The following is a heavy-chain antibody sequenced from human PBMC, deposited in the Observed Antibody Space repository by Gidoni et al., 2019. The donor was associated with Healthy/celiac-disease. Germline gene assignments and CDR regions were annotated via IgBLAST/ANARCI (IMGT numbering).Heavy chain of an antibody. CDR1: GYSFTSYW. V-gene: IGHV5-51*01. CDR3: ARREVPSYDSSGYLDY. CDR2: IYPGYSDT. Sequence: EVQLVQSGAEVKKPGESLKISCKGSGYSFTSYWIGWVRQMPGKGLEWMGIIYPGYSDTRYSPSFQGQVTISADKSISTAYLQWSSLKASDTAMYYCARREVPSYDSSGYLDYWGQGTLVTVSS. J-gene: IGHJ4*02. D-gene: IGHD3-22*01.